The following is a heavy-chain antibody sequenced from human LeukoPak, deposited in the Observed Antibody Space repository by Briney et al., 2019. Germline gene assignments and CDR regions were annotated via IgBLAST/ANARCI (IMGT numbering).Heavy chain of an antibody. D-gene: IGHD3-10*01. Sequence: SGGSLRLSCAASGFTFNTCAMSWVRQAPGKGLEWVSSLSGGGHNTYYADSVKGRFTINRDNSKNTLYLQMNSLRAEDTAVYYCAKEEYYGAGSYPDYWGQGTLVTVSS. CDR1: GFTFNTCA. CDR2: LSGGGHNT. V-gene: IGHV3-23*01. J-gene: IGHJ4*02. CDR3: AKEEYYGAGSYPDY.